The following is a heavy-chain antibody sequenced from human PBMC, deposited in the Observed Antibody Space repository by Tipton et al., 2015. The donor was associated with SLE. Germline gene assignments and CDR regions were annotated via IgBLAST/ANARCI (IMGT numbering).Heavy chain of an antibody. CDR2: IRYDGSKK. CDR3: AKAASVWYWHLQH. CDR1: GFTFSSYG. V-gene: IGHV3-30*02. Sequence: SLRLSCAASGFTFSSYGMHWVRQAPGKGLEWVAFIRYDGSKKYYADSVTGRFTISRDNSKNTLYLQMNSLGAEDTAVYYCAKAASVWYWHLQHWGQSTLVTVSS. D-gene: IGHD6-19*01. J-gene: IGHJ1*01.